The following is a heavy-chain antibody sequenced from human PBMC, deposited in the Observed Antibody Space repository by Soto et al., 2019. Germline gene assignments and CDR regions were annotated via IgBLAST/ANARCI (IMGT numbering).Heavy chain of an antibody. Sequence: PSETLSLTCTVSGGSISSYYWSWIRQPPGKGLEWIGYIYYSGSTNYNPSLKSRVTISVDTSKNQFSLKLSSVTAADTAVYYCARERRSGYYIFAFDIWGQGTMVTVSS. D-gene: IGHD3-3*01. CDR2: IYYSGST. CDR1: GGSISSYY. CDR3: ARERRSGYYIFAFDI. J-gene: IGHJ3*02. V-gene: IGHV4-59*01.